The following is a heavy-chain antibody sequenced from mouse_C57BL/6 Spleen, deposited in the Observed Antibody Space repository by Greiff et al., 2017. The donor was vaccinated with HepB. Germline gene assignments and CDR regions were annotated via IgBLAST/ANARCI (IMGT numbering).Heavy chain of an antibody. D-gene: IGHD3-2*02. CDR1: GYTFTDYY. J-gene: IGHJ4*01. CDR2: INPNNGGT. Sequence: EVQLQQSGPELVKPGASVKISCKASGYTFTDYYMNWVKQSHGKSLEWIGDINPNNGGTSYNQKFKGKATLTVDKSSSTAYMGLRSLTSEDSAVYYDTRSSSSYFYYAMDYWGQGTSVTVSS. V-gene: IGHV1-26*01. CDR3: TRSSSSYFYYAMDY.